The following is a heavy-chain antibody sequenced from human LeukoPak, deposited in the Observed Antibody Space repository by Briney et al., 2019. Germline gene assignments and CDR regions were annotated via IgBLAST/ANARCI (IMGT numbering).Heavy chain of an antibody. CDR3: ARTVRGAPELGVDY. D-gene: IGHD3-10*01. V-gene: IGHV3-23*01. Sequence: PGGSLRLSCAASGFTFSSYAMSWVRQAPGKGLEWVSAISGSGGSTYYADSVKGRFTISRDNSKNTLYLQMNSLRAEDTAVYYCARTVRGAPELGVDYWGQGTLVTVSS. CDR2: ISGSGGST. J-gene: IGHJ4*02. CDR1: GFTFSSYA.